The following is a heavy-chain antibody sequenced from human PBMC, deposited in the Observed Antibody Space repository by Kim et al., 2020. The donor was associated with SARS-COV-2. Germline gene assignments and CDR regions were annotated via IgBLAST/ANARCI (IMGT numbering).Heavy chain of an antibody. Sequence: SETLSLTCAIYGGSLSGYYWNWIRQPPGKGLEWIGEISHSGITNYNQSLKSRVTMSVDRSKNHFSLNMMSVTAADTAIYYCAETLGASWPDRWGQGTLVTVSS. CDR1: GGSLSGYY. CDR2: ISHSGIT. CDR3: AETLGASWPDR. V-gene: IGHV4-34*01. J-gene: IGHJ4*02. D-gene: IGHD2-2*01.